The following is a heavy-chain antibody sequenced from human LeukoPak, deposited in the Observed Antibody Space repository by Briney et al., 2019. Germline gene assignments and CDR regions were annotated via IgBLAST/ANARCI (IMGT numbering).Heavy chain of an antibody. CDR1: GGSISSGSYY. Sequence: PSQTLSLTCTVSGGSISSGSYYWSWIRQPAGKGLEWIGRIYTSGSTNYNPSLKSRVTISVDTPKNQFSLKLSSVTAADTAVYYCARRIRAGGYVDRFDYWGQGTLVTVSS. CDR2: IYTSGST. J-gene: IGHJ4*02. D-gene: IGHD5-12*01. V-gene: IGHV4-61*02. CDR3: ARRIRAGGYVDRFDY.